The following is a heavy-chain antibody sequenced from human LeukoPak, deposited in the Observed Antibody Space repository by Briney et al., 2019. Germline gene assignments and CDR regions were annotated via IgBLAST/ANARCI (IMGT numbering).Heavy chain of an antibody. V-gene: IGHV3-30*02. D-gene: IGHD1-14*01. Sequence: PGGSLRLSCAASGFTFSSYGMHWVRQAPGKGLERVAFIRYDGSNKYYADSVKGRFTISRDNSKNTLYLQMNSLRAEDTAVYYCAKDHVGIRKNPTFLFDYWGQGTLVTVSS. CDR3: AKDHVGIRKNPTFLFDY. CDR2: IRYDGSNK. J-gene: IGHJ4*02. CDR1: GFTFSSYG.